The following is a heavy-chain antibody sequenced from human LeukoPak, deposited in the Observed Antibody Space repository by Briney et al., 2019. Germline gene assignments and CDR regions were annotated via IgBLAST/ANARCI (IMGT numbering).Heavy chain of an antibody. J-gene: IGHJ4*02. D-gene: IGHD3-22*01. Sequence: SETLSLTCTVSGGSISSYYWSWIRQPPGKGLELIGYIYYSGSTNYNPSLKSLVTISVDTSKNQFSLKLSSVTAADTAVYYCARVSSGYYYVYDYWGQGTLVTVSS. V-gene: IGHV4-59*01. CDR1: GGSISSYY. CDR2: IYYSGST. CDR3: ARVSSGYYYVYDY.